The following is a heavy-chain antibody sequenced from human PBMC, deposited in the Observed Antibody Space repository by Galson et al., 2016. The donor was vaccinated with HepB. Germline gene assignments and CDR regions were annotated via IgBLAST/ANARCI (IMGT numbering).Heavy chain of an antibody. CDR2: IGTWTSNI. CDR1: GFTFRSYN. D-gene: IGHD2-2*01. V-gene: IGHV3-48*02. CDR3: VRSKGEKQLLLFPHLFAMDA. Sequence: SLRLSCAASGFTFRSYNMNWVRQAPGKGLEWFSYIGTWTSNIYYADSVKGRFTISRDNDKNSLFLQMNGLTDEDTAVYFCVRSKGEKQLLLFPHLFAMDAWGQGTTVTVSS. J-gene: IGHJ6*01.